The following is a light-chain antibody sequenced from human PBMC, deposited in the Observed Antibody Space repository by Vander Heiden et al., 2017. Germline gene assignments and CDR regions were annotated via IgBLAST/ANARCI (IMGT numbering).Light chain of an antibody. CDR3: QQYHNWPPFT. CDR1: QSVSTN. CDR2: GAS. J-gene: IGKJ2*01. Sequence: EIVMTQSPATLSVSPGERATLSCRASQSVSTNLAWYQQKPGQAHRPLTYGASTRVTSIPARFSGSASGTEVTLTISSLQSEDFAVYYCQQYHNWPPFTFGQGTKLEIK. V-gene: IGKV3-15*01.